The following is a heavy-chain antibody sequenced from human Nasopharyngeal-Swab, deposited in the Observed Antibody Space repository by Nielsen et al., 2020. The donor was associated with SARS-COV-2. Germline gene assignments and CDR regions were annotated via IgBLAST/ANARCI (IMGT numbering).Heavy chain of an antibody. Sequence: GESLKISCAASGFTFSSYWMHWVRQAPGKGLVWVSRINSDGSSTSYADSVKGRFTISRDNSKNTLYLQMNSLRAEDTAVYYCASHCSGGSCYSFWYFQHWGQGTLVTVSS. D-gene: IGHD2-15*01. CDR1: GFTFSSYW. CDR2: INSDGSST. V-gene: IGHV3-74*01. CDR3: ASHCSGGSCYSFWYFQH. J-gene: IGHJ1*01.